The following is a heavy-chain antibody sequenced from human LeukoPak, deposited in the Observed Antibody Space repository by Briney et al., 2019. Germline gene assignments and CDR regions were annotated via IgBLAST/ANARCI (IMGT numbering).Heavy chain of an antibody. CDR3: AKDIMVTASVDY. CDR2: IIPIFGTA. J-gene: IGHJ4*02. V-gene: IGHV1-69*13. Sequence: ASVKVSCKASGGTFSSYAISWVRQAPGQGLEWMGGIIPIFGTANYAQKFQGRVTITADESTSTAYMELSSLRAEDTAVYYCAKDIMVTASVDYWGQGTLVTVSS. CDR1: GGTFSSYA. D-gene: IGHD2-21*02.